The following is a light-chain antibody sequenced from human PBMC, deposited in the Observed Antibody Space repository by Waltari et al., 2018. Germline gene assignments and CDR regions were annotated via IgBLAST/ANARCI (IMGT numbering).Light chain of an antibody. V-gene: IGKV3-20*01. CDR3: QQYGNSPFT. Sequence: ENVLTQSPGTLSLSPGDGATLSCRDSQSVTSNYLAWYQQRPGQAPRLLIYGASRRATGIPDRFSGSGSGTDFTLTITTLEPEDFAVYYCQQYGNSPFTFGQGTNLEIK. J-gene: IGKJ2*01. CDR2: GAS. CDR1: QSVTSNY.